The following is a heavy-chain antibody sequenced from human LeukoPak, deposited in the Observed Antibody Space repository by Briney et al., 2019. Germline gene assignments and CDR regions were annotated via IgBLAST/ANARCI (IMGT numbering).Heavy chain of an antibody. CDR2: INHSGST. D-gene: IGHD2-15*01. CDR3: ARGSCSGGSCYPRKYNWFDP. V-gene: IGHV4-34*01. J-gene: IGHJ5*02. CDR1: GGSFSGYY. Sequence: WETLSLTCAVYGGSFSGYYWSWIRQPPGKGLEWIGEINHSGSTNYNPSPKSRVTISVDTSKNQFSLKLSSVTAADTAVYYCARGSCSGGSCYPRKYNWFDPWGQGTLVTVSS.